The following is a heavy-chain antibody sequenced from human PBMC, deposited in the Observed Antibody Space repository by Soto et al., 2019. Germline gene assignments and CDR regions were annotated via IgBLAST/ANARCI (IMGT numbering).Heavy chain of an antibody. CDR2: IHYSGST. CDR3: ARAELRGVAWYFDL. Sequence: QVQLQGSGPGLVKPSETLSLTCTVSGGSISSYYWSWIRQPPGKGLEWIGCIHYSGSTNYNPSLQSRVTISVDTSKNQFSLRLSSVTAADTAVYYCARAELRGVAWYFDLLGRGTLVTVSS. D-gene: IGHD3-10*01. J-gene: IGHJ2*01. CDR1: GGSISSYY. V-gene: IGHV4-59*01.